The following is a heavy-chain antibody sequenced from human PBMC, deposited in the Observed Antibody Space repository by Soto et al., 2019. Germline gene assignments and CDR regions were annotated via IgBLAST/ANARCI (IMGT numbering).Heavy chain of an antibody. V-gene: IGHV1-18*01. CDR2: ISAYNGNT. Sequence: ASVKVSCKASGYTFTSYGISWVRRAPGQGLEWMGWISAYNGNTNYAQKHQGRVTMTTNTSTSTAYMELRSLRSDDTAVYYCARDPFPYSRIGWFDPWGQGTLVTVSS. J-gene: IGHJ5*02. D-gene: IGHD2-15*01. CDR1: GYTFTSYG. CDR3: ARDPFPYSRIGWFDP.